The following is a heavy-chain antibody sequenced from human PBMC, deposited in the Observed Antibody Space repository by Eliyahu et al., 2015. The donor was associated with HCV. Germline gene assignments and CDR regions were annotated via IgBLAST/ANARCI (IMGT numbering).Heavy chain of an antibody. CDR3: ARDTEGWGGQEYYFHY. CDR1: GYAFTAYY. V-gene: IGHV1-2*02. Sequence: QVQLVQSGAEVKKPGASVKVSCKASGYAFTAYYMHWVRQAPGQGLEWMGWINPNSGDTNYAQKFQGRVTMTRDTSISTAYMELSRLTSDDTAVYYCARDTEGWGGQEYYFHYWGQGTLVTVPS. CDR2: INPNSGDT. D-gene: IGHD3-16*01. J-gene: IGHJ4*02.